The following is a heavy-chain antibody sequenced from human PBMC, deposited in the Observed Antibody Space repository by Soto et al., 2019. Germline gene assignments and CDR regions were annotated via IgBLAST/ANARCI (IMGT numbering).Heavy chain of an antibody. D-gene: IGHD3-10*01. J-gene: IGHJ4*02. CDR1: GFNFSSFG. CDR3: AKDRGWRSADLEY. Sequence: QVQLVESGGGVVQPGSSLRLSCAASGFNFSSFGMHWVRQAPGKGLEWVALMSYDGSSKYYQDSLKGRFTISRDKSKNTLYLKMSRLRVEDTAVYYCAKDRGWRSADLEYWGQGTLVTVSS. CDR2: MSYDGSSK. V-gene: IGHV3-30*18.